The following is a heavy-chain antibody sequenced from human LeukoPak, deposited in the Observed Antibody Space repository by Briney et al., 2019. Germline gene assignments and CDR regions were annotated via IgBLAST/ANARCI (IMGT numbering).Heavy chain of an antibody. D-gene: IGHD4-23*01. J-gene: IGHJ6*02. CDR2: IWYDGSNK. V-gene: IGHV3-33*01. CDR3: ARDADYGGNSPSLSGYYYYYYGMDV. Sequence: GGSLRLSCAASGFTFSSYGMRWFRQAPGKGLEWVAVIWYDGSNKYYADSVKGRFTISRDNSKNTLYLQMNSLRAEDTAVYYCARDADYGGNSPSLSGYYYYYYGMDVWGQGTTVTVSS. CDR1: GFTFSSYG.